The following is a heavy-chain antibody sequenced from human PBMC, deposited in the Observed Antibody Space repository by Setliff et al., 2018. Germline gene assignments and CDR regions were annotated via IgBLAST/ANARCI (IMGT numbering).Heavy chain of an antibody. CDR3: ARGGTFRYFDF. J-gene: IGHJ4*02. CDR1: GGSLSTYY. V-gene: IGHV4-59*01. CDR2: VYYNGAA. D-gene: IGHD5-12*01. Sequence: PSETLSLTCTVSGGSLSTYYWSWIRQSPGRGLEYIGYVYYNGAADYSPSLKSRVTLSVDTSKNQFSLKLRSVTAADTAVYYCARGGTFRYFDFWGQGAPVTVSS.